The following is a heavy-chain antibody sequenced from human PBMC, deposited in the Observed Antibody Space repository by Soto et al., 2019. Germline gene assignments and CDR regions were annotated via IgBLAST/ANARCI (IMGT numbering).Heavy chain of an antibody. D-gene: IGHD3-10*01. CDR2: INWGGSYS. CDR3: ARRSYGSRSHCLDY. V-gene: IGHV3-20*04. Sequence: PGGSLRLSCAASGFTFSDYSINWVRQAPGKGLEWVSGINWGGSYSCYADSVKGRFTISRDNANPSLYLQMNSLRAEDTALYYCARRSYGSRSHCLDYWGQGTPVTVSS. CDR1: GFTFSDYS. J-gene: IGHJ4*02.